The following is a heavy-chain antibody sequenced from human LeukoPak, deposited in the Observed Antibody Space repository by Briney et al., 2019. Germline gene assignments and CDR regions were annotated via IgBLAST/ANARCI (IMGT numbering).Heavy chain of an antibody. CDR3: AKDVRRITMIVVVITAFDY. D-gene: IGHD3-22*01. Sequence: PGGSLRLSYAASGFTFSNYAMSWVRQAPGKGLEWVSGISGGGGSTYYADSVKGRFTISRDNSKNTLYLQMNSLGAEDTAAYYCAKDVRRITMIVVVITAFDYWGQGTLVTVSS. J-gene: IGHJ4*02. CDR1: GFTFSNYA. CDR2: ISGGGGST. V-gene: IGHV3-23*01.